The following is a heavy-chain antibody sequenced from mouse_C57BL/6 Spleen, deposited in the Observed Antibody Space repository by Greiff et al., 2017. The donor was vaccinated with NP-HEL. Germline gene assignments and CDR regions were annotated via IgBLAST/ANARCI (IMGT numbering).Heavy chain of an antibody. CDR2: IYPRSGNT. CDR3: ARSDITTVVAPSY. J-gene: IGHJ3*01. CDR1: GYTFTSYG. V-gene: IGHV1-81*01. Sequence: VQLQQSGAELARPGASVKLSCKASGYTFTSYGISWVKQRTGQGLEWIGEIYPRSGNTYYNEKFKGKATLTADKSSSTAYMELRSLTSEDSAVYFCARSDITTVVAPSYWGQGTLVTVSA. D-gene: IGHD1-1*01.